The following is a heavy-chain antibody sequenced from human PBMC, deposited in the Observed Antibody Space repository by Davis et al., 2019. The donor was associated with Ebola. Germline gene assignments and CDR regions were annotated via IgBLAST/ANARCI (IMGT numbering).Heavy chain of an antibody. D-gene: IGHD3-10*01. CDR2: IWHDGSSQ. CDR3: ARDITLRGPFDP. Sequence: PGGSLRLSCGASGFTFSSYGMHWVRQAPGKGLEWVTFIWHDGSSQNYADSVKGRFTISRDDSKNTLYLQMNSLRAEDTAVYYCARDITLRGPFDPWGQGTLVTVSS. CDR1: GFTFSSYG. V-gene: IGHV3-33*01. J-gene: IGHJ5*02.